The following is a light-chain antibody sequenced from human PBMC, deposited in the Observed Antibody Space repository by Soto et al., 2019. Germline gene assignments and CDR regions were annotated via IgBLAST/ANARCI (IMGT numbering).Light chain of an antibody. V-gene: IGKV3-15*01. CDR2: GAS. CDR3: QHYNNWSPWT. CDR1: QSIGSN. Sequence: EIVMTQSPATLPVSPGERATLACRASQSIGSNLAWYQQKPGQAPRLLIYGASTRATGVPARFSGSGSGTEFTLTISSLQSEDFAVYYCQHYNNWSPWTFGQGTKVEVK. J-gene: IGKJ1*01.